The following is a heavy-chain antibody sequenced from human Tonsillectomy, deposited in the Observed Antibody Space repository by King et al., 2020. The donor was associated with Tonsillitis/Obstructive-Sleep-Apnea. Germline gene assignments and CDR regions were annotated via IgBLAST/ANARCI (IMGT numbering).Heavy chain of an antibody. CDR1: GFTFDDYT. V-gene: IGHV3-43*01. CDR3: AKDHTSYYDSSGYHRYYFDY. Sequence: EVQLVESGGVVVQPGGSLRLSCVASGFTFDDYTMHWVRQAPGKGLEWVSLISWDGGSTYYADSVKGRFTISRDNSKNSLYLQMNSLRNEDTALCYCAKDHTSYYDSSGYHRYYFDYWGQGTLVTVSS. J-gene: IGHJ4*02. D-gene: IGHD3-22*01. CDR2: ISWDGGST.